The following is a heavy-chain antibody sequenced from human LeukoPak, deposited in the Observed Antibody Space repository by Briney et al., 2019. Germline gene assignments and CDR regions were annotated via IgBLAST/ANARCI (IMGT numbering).Heavy chain of an antibody. CDR3: AKDQYYDILTGSSDAFDI. CDR2: ISWNSGSI. V-gene: IGHV3-9*01. CDR1: GFTFDDYA. D-gene: IGHD3-9*01. Sequence: PGRSRRLSCAASGFTFDDYAMHWVRQAPGKGLEWVSGISWNSGSIGYADSVKGRFTISRDNAKNSLYLQMNSLRAEDTALYYCAKDQYYDILTGSSDAFDIWGQGTMVTVSS. J-gene: IGHJ3*02.